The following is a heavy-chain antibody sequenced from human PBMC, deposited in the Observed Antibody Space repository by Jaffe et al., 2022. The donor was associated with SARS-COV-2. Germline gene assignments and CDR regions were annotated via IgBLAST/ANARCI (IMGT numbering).Heavy chain of an antibody. J-gene: IGHJ4*02. V-gene: IGHV3-7*01. D-gene: IGHD2-21*02. CDR2: IKQDGSEK. CDR1: GFTFSSYW. Sequence: EVQLVESGGGLVQPGGSLRLSCAASGFTFSSYWMSWVRQAPGKGLEWVANIKQDGSEKYYVDSVKGRFTISRDNAKNSLYLQMNSLRAEDTAVYYCARFQVTPISKYFDYWGQGTLVTVSS. CDR3: ARFQVTPISKYFDY.